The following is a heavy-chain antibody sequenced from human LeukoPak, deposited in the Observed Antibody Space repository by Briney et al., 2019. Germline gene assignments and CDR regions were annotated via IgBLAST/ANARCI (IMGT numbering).Heavy chain of an antibody. CDR1: GGSFSGYY. CDR2: INHSGST. Sequence: SETLSLTCAVYGGSFSGYYWTWIRQPPGKGLEWIGEINHSGSTNYNPSLKSRVSISVDTSRRQFSLELTSVTAADTAVYYCARLVVDYGGNSNAFDVWGQGTKVTVSS. J-gene: IGHJ3*01. CDR3: ARLVVDYGGNSNAFDV. V-gene: IGHV4-34*01. D-gene: IGHD4-23*01.